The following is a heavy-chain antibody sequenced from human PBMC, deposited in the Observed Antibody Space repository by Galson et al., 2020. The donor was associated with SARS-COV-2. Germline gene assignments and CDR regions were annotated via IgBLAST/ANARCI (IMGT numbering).Heavy chain of an antibody. V-gene: IGHV4-31*03. CDR3: ARDKGGRYFDRQAFDI. CDR1: GDSISSGSFY. CDR2: IYYSGKT. Sequence: ASETLSLTCTVSGDSISSGSFYWNWIRQHPGKGLEWIGYIYYSGKTYYNPSLRSRVTISEDTSKNQFSLNLSSVTAADTAVYYCARDKGGRYFDRQAFDIWGQGTMVTVSS. J-gene: IGHJ3*02. D-gene: IGHD3-9*01.